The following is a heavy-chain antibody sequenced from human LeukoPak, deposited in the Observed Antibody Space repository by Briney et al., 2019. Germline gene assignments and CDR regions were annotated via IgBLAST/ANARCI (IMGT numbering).Heavy chain of an antibody. CDR1: GGSISSYY. CDR2: IYYSGST. J-gene: IGHJ3*02. D-gene: IGHD2-15*01. CDR3: ARYLVAPDAFDI. Sequence: SETLSLTCTVSGGSISSYYWSWIRQPPGKGLEWIGYIYYSGSTNYNPSLKSRVTISVDTSKNQFSLKLSSVTAADPAVYYCARYLVAPDAFDIWGQGTMVTVSS. V-gene: IGHV4-59*01.